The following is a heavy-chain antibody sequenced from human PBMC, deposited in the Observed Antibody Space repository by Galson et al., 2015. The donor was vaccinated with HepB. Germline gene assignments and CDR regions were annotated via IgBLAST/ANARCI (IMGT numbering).Heavy chain of an antibody. CDR1: GFTFNNYT. V-gene: IGHV3-30*04. CDR3: VRGYTFGPFAS. CDR2: ISYDGRNK. D-gene: IGHD5-18*01. Sequence: SLRLSCAASGFTFNNYTMHWVRQAPGQGLEWVTIISYDGRNKYSADSVKGRFTISRDNSKNTLYLQMNRLRADDTAVYYCVRGYTFGPFASWGQGTLVTVSS. J-gene: IGHJ5*01.